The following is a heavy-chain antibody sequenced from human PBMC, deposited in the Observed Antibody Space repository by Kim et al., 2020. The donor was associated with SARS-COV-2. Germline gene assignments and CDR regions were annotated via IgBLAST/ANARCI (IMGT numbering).Heavy chain of an antibody. V-gene: IGHV3-33*06. CDR2: IWYDGSYK. Sequence: GGSLRLSCAASGFTFSSYGMHWVRQAPGKGLEWVAVIWYDGSYKSYGDSVKGRFTISRDNSKNTLYLQMNSLRAEDTAVYYCAKGRDGYPIDYWGQGTLVTVSS. CDR3: AKGRDGYPIDY. CDR1: GFTFSSYG. D-gene: IGHD5-12*01. J-gene: IGHJ4*02.